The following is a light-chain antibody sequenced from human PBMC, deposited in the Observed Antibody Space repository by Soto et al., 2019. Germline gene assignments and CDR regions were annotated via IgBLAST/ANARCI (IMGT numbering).Light chain of an antibody. CDR1: ISSIGSNF. J-gene: IGLJ2*01. V-gene: IGLV1-51*01. Sequence: QSALTQPPSVSAAPGQTVTISCSGSISSIGSNFVSWYQQLPGTAPKLLIYDSYKRPSGIPERFSGSKSGTSATLDITGLQTGDEADYYCGTWDSSLSAGVFGGGTKRTVL. CDR3: GTWDSSLSAGV. CDR2: DSY.